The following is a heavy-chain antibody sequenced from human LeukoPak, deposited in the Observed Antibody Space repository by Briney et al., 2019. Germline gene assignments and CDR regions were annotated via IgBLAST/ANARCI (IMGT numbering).Heavy chain of an antibody. D-gene: IGHD2-15*01. V-gene: IGHV4-39*07. CDR1: GGSISSSSYY. J-gene: IGHJ4*02. CDR2: IYYSGST. CDR3: ARDDCSGGSCYPTAPGY. Sequence: PSETLSLTCTVSGGSISSSSYYWGWIRQPPGKGLEWIGSIYYSGSTYYNPSLKSRVTISVDTSRNQFSLKLSSVTAADTAVYYCARDDCSGGSCYPTAPGYWGQGTLVTVSS.